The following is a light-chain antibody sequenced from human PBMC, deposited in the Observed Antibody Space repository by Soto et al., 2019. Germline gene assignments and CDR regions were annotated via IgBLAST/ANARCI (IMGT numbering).Light chain of an antibody. CDR1: QGVTRW. J-gene: IGKJ5*01. Sequence: DIQLTQSPSSVSASIGDRVTMTCRASQGVTRWLAWYQQKPGRAPKLLIYTASSLQTGVPSRFSASGSGTDFTFTISRLQPEDIATYYCQQYENLPTFGQGTRLEIK. CDR2: TAS. V-gene: IGKV1-12*01. CDR3: QQYENLPT.